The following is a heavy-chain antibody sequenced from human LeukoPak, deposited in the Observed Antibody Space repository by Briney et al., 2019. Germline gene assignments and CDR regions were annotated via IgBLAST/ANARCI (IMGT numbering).Heavy chain of an antibody. J-gene: IGHJ6*03. CDR3: AHDFWSGSAYYYMDV. CDR2: MNPNSGNT. CDR1: GYTFTSYD. V-gene: IGHV1-8*01. D-gene: IGHD3-3*01. Sequence: GASVKVSCKASGYTFTSYDINWVRQATGQGLEWMGWMNPNSGNTGYAQKFQGRVTMTRNTSISIAYMELSSLRSEDTAVYYCAHDFWSGSAYYYMDVWGKGTTVTVSS.